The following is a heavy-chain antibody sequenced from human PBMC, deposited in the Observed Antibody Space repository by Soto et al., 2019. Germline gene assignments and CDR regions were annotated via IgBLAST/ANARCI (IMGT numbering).Heavy chain of an antibody. CDR1: GFTFSDYY. CDR3: ARIPDGYYYDSSGYYWDY. D-gene: IGHD3-22*01. CDR2: ISSSSSYT. Sequence: PGGSLRLSCAASGFTFSDYYMSWIRQAPGKGLEWVSYISSSSSYTNYADSVKGRFTISRDNAKNSLYLHMNSLRAEDTAVYYCARIPDGYYYDSSGYYWDYWGQGTLVTVSS. V-gene: IGHV3-11*06. J-gene: IGHJ4*02.